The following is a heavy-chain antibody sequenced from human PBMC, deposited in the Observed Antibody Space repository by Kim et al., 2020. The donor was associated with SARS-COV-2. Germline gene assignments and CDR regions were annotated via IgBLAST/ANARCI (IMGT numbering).Heavy chain of an antibody. CDR1: GGSVSSGSYY. D-gene: IGHD3-10*01. CDR2: IYYSGST. V-gene: IGHV4-61*01. CDR3: AREPILLWFGELSYGMDV. J-gene: IGHJ6*02. Sequence: SETLSLTCTVSGGSVSSGSYYWSWIRQPPGKGLEWIGYIYYSGSTNYNPSLKSRVTISVDTSKNQFSLKLSSVTAADTAVYYCAREPILLWFGELSYGMDVWGQGTTVTVSS.